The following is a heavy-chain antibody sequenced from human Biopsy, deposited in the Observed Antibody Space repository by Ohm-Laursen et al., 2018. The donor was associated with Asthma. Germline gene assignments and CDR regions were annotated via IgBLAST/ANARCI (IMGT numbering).Heavy chain of an antibody. CDR3: ARTYFDFLTGQVKDVFGV. CDR1: GYNFISLA. V-gene: IGHV1-3*04. J-gene: IGHJ3*01. D-gene: IGHD3-9*01. Sequence: ASVKVSCKASGYNFISLAIHWVRQAPGQRLEWMGWVNTAHGDTKYSQKFQGRVTITRDTSAGTAYMEPRSLRSEDTAKYYFARTYFDFLTGQVKDVFGVWGQGTMVTVSS. CDR2: VNTAHGDT.